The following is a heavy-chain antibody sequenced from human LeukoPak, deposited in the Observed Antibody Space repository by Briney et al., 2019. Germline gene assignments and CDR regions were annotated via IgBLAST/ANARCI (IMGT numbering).Heavy chain of an antibody. CDR1: GFTFSSYG. J-gene: IGHJ4*02. D-gene: IGHD1-1*01. Sequence: PGGSLRLSCAASGFTFSSYGMHWVRQAPGKGLEWVAVISYDGSNKYYADSVKGRFTISRDNAKNSLYLQMSSLRAEDTAVYYCARVPPYGTYYYDYWGQGTLVTVSS. CDR2: ISYDGSNK. CDR3: ARVPPYGTYYYDY. V-gene: IGHV3-30*03.